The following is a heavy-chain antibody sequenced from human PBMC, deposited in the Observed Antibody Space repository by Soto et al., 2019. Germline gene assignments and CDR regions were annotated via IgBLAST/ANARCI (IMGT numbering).Heavy chain of an antibody. Sequence: QVQLVQSGAEVKKPGSSVKVSCKASGGTFSSYAISWVRQAPGQGLEWMGGIIPIFGTANYAQKFQGRVTITADKSRSTAYMELSSVRSEDTAVYYCASPTREWLPPARDYYYGMDVWGQGTTVTVSS. D-gene: IGHD3-3*01. J-gene: IGHJ6*02. CDR1: GGTFSSYA. V-gene: IGHV1-69*06. CDR2: IIPIFGTA. CDR3: ASPTREWLPPARDYYYGMDV.